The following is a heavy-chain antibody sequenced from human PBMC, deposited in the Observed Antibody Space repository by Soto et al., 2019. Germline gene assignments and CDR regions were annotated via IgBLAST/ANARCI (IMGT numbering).Heavy chain of an antibody. CDR2: VKSKNDGGTT. J-gene: IGHJ4*01. V-gene: IGHV3-15*07. CDR1: GFTFSNAW. CDR3: TTDSYITSIIVRFDY. Sequence: EVHLVESGGGLVKPGGSLRLSCAASGFTFSNAWINWVRQAPGKGLEWVGRVKSKNDGGTTDFAAPVKGRFAISRDDSKNIVYLEMNSLQTEDTGIYYCTTDSYITSIIVRFDYWGHGTLVTVSS. D-gene: IGHD3-22*01.